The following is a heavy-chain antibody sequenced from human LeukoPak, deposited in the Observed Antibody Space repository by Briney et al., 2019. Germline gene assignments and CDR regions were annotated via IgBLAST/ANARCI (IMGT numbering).Heavy chain of an antibody. CDR3: ASISYGDYSFDY. CDR1: GYTFTSYA. V-gene: IGHV1-18*01. D-gene: IGHD4-17*01. J-gene: IGHJ4*02. CDR2: ISAYNGNT. Sequence: ASVKVSCKASGYTFTSYAMNWVRQAPGQGLEWMGWISAYNGNTNYAQKLQGRVTMTTDTSTSTAYMELRSLRSDDTAVYYCASISYGDYSFDYWGQGTLVTVSS.